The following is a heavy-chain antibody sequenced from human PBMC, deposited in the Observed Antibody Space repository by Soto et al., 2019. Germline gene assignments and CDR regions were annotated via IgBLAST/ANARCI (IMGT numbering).Heavy chain of an antibody. D-gene: IGHD1-1*01. CDR3: ARLATRYYFDY. J-gene: IGHJ4*01. CDR1: GGSVSSGSYY. CDR2: IYYSGST. Sequence: SETLSLTCTVSGGSVSSGSYYWSWIRQPPGKGLEWIGYIYYSGSTNYNPSLKSRVTISVDTSKNQFSLKMSSVTAADTAVYYCARLATRYYFDYWGQGNLVTVSS. V-gene: IGHV4-61*01.